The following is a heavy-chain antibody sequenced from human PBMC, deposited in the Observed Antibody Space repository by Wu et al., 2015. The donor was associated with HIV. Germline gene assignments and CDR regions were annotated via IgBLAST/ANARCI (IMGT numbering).Heavy chain of an antibody. D-gene: IGHD4-11*01. CDR2: INPSGGAT. CDR1: GXTFTNYY. V-gene: IGHV1-2*02. J-gene: IGHJ4*02. Sequence: QVQLVQSGAEVKKPGASVKVSCGTSGXTFTNYYIHWVRQAPGHGLEWMAWINPSGGATIYAEAFEGRVTVTTDTSMKTVYMELQSLTSGDTAIYFCARDATPITTEFDYWGQGTVITVSS. CDR3: ARDATPITTEFDY.